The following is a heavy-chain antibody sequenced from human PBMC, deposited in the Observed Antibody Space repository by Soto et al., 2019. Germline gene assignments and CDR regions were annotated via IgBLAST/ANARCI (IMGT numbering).Heavy chain of an antibody. D-gene: IGHD4-17*01. CDR2: ITTYNDNT. V-gene: IGHV1-18*01. CDR1: GYTFTSFG. Sequence: QVQLVQSGAEVKKPGASVKVSCKGSGYTFTSFGITWVRQAPGQGLEWMGWITTYNDNTNYAQKFQGRVTMTTDTSTSTAYMELRSLRSDDTAVYYCARVGWVKGYRYVDASDYWGQGTLVTVSS. CDR3: ARVGWVKGYRYVDASDY. J-gene: IGHJ4*02.